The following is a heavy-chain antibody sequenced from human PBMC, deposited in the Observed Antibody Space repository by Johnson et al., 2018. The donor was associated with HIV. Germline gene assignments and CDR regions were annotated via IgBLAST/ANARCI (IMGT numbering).Heavy chain of an antibody. CDR1: RFTFSSYW. D-gene: IGHD3-3*01. CDR2: IRYDASNK. V-gene: IGHV3-30*02. Sequence: QVQLVESGGGVVQPGRSLRLSCAASRFTFSSYWMHWVRQAPGKGLEWVAFIRYDASNKYYGDSVKGRFTISRDNSKNTLYLQMNSLRAEDTAVYYCARGSTMRGRSCDLWGQGTMVTVCS. CDR3: ARGSTMRGRSCDL. J-gene: IGHJ3*01.